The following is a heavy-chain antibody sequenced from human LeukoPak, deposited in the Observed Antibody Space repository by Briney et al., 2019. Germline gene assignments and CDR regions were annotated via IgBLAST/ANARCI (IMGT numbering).Heavy chain of an antibody. CDR1: GYTFTGYY. D-gene: IGHD6-19*01. V-gene: IGHV1-2*06. J-gene: IGHJ4*02. CDR3: ARDLLLRSSGYGY. CDR2: INPNSGGT. Sequence: GASVKVSCKASGYTFTGYYMHWVRQAPGQGLEWMGRINPNSGGTNYAQKFQGRVTMTRDTSISTAYMELSRLRSDDTAVYYCARDLLLRSSGYGYWGQGTLVTVSS.